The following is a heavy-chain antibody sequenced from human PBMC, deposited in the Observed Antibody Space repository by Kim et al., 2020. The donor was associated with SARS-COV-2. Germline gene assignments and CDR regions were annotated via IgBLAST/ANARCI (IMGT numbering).Heavy chain of an antibody. Sequence: GGSLRLSCAASGFTFSNAWMSWVRQAPGKGLEWVGRIKSKTDGGTTDYAAPVKGRFTISRDDSKNTLYLQMNSLKTEDTAVYYCTTEGGYDSGWYYYYYYGMDVWGQGTTVTVSS. D-gene: IGHD5-12*01. CDR1: GFTFSNAW. J-gene: IGHJ6*02. CDR3: TTEGGYDSGWYYYYYYGMDV. CDR2: IKSKTDGGTT. V-gene: IGHV3-15*01.